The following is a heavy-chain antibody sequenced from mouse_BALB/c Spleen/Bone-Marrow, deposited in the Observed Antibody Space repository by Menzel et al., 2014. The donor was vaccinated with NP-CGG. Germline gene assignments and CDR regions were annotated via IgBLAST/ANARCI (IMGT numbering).Heavy chain of an antibody. CDR3: TRSGGYYFDY. Sequence: QVQLQQSGAELVRPGASVKLSCKASGYTFTSYWINWVKQRPGQGLEWIGNIYPSGSYTNYNQKFKDKATLTVDKSSSTAYMQLSSPTSEDSAVYYCTRSGGYYFDYWGQGTTLTVSS. J-gene: IGHJ2*01. CDR2: IYPSGSYT. CDR1: GYTFTSYW. V-gene: IGHV1-69*02.